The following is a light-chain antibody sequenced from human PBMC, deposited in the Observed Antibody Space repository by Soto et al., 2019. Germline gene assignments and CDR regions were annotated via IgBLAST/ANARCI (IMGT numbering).Light chain of an antibody. CDR2: GAS. J-gene: IGKJ3*01. V-gene: IGKV3-15*01. CDR1: QSVNLN. CDR3: HQYQSWPRGT. Sequence: EIMMTQSPGTLSVSPGEGATLSCTASQSVNLNLAWYQQKPGQPPRLLLYGASTRATGIPVRFRGSGSGSEFPLTIGSLQSDDSAVYYSHQYQSWPRGTFGPGTKVEIK.